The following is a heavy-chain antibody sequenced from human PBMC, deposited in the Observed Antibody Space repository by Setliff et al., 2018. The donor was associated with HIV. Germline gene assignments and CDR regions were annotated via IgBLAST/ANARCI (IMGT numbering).Heavy chain of an antibody. CDR3: ARGSSPVDYFDY. Sequence: ASVKVSCKVSGFTLSEVSIHWVRQAPGKGLEWMGYFDPQDGETVYAQKFQGRVTMTEDTSTDTAYMEMSGLRSEDTAVYYCARGSSPVDYFDYWGLGTLVTVSS. V-gene: IGHV1-24*01. J-gene: IGHJ4*02. CDR1: GFTLSEVS. CDR2: FDPQDGET.